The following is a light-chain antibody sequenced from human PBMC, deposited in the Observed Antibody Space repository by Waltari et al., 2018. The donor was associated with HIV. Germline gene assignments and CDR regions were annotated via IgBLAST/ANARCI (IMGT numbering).Light chain of an antibody. J-gene: IGLJ1*01. CDR2: RND. CDR3: ASWDDGLRGHV. V-gene: IGLV1-47*01. CDR1: NSNIGRNF. Sequence: QPGLTQPPSVSGTPGQRLTIPCSGNNSNIGRNFVYWYRQIPGPAPSLLIYRNDQRPSGVVDRVSGSRSGASASLVIGGLRVDDEGDYYCASWDDGLRGHVFGGGTTVSV.